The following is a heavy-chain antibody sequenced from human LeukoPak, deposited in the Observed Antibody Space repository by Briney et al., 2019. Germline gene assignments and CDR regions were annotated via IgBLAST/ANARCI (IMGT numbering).Heavy chain of an antibody. CDR1: DGSINSYY. J-gene: IGHJ6*02. CDR3: ARGRSNYYGMDV. V-gene: IGHV4-59*01. CDR2: IYYNGNT. D-gene: IGHD1-26*01. Sequence: PSETLSLTCSVSDGSINSYYWNWIRRPPGRGLEWIGYIYYNGNTNYSPSLKSRVTMSVDTSKNLFSLKVSSVTAADTAVYYCARGRSNYYGMDVWGQGTTVTVSS.